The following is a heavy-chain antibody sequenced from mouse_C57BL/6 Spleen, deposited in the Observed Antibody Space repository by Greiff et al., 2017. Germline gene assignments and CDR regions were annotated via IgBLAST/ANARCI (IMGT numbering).Heavy chain of an antibody. V-gene: IGHV3-6*01. J-gene: IGHJ1*03. D-gene: IGHD2-1*01. Sequence: EVQLQQSGPGLVKPSQSLSLTCSVTGYSITSGYYWNWIRQFPGNKLEWMGYISYDGSNNYNPSLKNRISITRDTSKNQFFLKLNSVTTEDTATYYCARDSHSHYGNYWYFDVWGTGTTVTVSS. CDR1: GYSITSGYY. CDR3: ARDSHSHYGNYWYFDV. CDR2: ISYDGSN.